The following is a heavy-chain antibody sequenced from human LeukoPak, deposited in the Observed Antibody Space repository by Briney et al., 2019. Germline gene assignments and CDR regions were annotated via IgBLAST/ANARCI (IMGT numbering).Heavy chain of an antibody. Sequence: ASVKVSCKASGYTFNSYGIRWVRQAPGQGLEWMGWINPYNGNTNYAQKLQGRVTMTTDTSTSTAYMELRSLRSDDTGVYYCAREAGNCSSTSCYVYYYYMDVWGEGTTVTVS. J-gene: IGHJ6*03. D-gene: IGHD2-2*01. CDR3: AREAGNCSSTSCYVYYYYMDV. CDR1: GYTFNSYG. CDR2: INPYNGNT. V-gene: IGHV1-18*04.